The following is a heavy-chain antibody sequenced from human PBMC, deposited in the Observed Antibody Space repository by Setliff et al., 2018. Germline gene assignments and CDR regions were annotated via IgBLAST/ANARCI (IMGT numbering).Heavy chain of an antibody. CDR2: IYNSGNT. D-gene: IGHD3-10*01. Sequence: SETLSLTCAVSGGSISNANWWSWVRQPPGKGLEWIGEIYNSGNTNYNPSLKSRVTISVDKSKNQFSLKLTSVTAADTAVYYCAGGVSGRFNYWGQGILVTVSS. J-gene: IGHJ4*02. CDR3: AGGVSGRFNY. CDR1: GGSISNANW. V-gene: IGHV4-4*02.